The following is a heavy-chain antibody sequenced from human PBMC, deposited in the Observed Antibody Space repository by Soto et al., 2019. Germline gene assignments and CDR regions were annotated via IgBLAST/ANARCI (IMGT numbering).Heavy chain of an antibody. V-gene: IGHV4-59*01. D-gene: IGHD3-9*01. CDR1: GGSISSYY. J-gene: IGHJ4*02. CDR2: IYYSGST. Sequence: SETLSLSCTVSGGSISSYYWSWIRQPPGKGLEWIGYIYYSGSTNYNPSLKSRVTISVDTSKNQFSLKLSSVTAADTAVYYCARVIAFPGNFVQYYFDYWGQGTLVTVSS. CDR3: ARVIAFPGNFVQYYFDY.